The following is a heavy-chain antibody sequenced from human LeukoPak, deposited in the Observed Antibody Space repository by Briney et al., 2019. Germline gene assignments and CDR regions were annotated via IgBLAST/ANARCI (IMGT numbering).Heavy chain of an antibody. Sequence: GESLKISCKGFGYDLHTDWIGWVRQMPGQGLEWMGLIYPGDSDTRYSPSFQGQVTISADKSISTAYLQWSSLKASDTAMYYCARQRTYYYDSSGYGDFDYWGQGTLVTVSS. J-gene: IGHJ4*02. CDR1: GYDLHTDW. CDR3: ARQRTYYYDSSGYGDFDY. CDR2: IYPGDSDT. D-gene: IGHD3-22*01. V-gene: IGHV5-51*01.